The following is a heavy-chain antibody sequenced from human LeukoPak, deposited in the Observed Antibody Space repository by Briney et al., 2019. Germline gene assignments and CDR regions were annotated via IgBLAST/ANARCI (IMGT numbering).Heavy chain of an antibody. CDR1: GFTFSSYA. J-gene: IGHJ6*02. Sequence: PGRSLRLSCAASGFTFSSYAMHWVRQAPGKGLEWVAVISYDGSNKYYADSVKGRFTISRDNSKNTLYLQMNSLRAEDTAVYYCAGDLGNSSGSGPLRYYYYGMDVWGQGTTVTVSS. CDR2: ISYDGSNK. V-gene: IGHV3-30-3*01. D-gene: IGHD6-6*01. CDR3: AGDLGNSSGSGPLRYYYYGMDV.